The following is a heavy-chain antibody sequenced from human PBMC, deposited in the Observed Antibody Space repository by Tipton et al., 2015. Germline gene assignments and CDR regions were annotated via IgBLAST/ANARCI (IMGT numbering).Heavy chain of an antibody. CDR2: ISSSGSTI. V-gene: IGHV3-48*03. CDR1: GFTFSSYE. Sequence: SLRLSCAASGFTFSSYEMKWVRQAPGKGLEWVSYISSSGSTIYYADSVKGRFTISRDNAKNSLYLQMNSLRAEDTAVYYCARVNYYGSEYYFDYWGQGTLVTVSS. D-gene: IGHD3-10*01. J-gene: IGHJ4*02. CDR3: ARVNYYGSEYYFDY.